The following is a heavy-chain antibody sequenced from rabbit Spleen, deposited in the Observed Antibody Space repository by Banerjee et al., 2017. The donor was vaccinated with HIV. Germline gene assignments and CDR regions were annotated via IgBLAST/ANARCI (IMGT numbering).Heavy chain of an antibody. J-gene: IGHJ4*01. Sequence: QSLEESGGDLVKPGASLTLTCIASGVSFSGSSYMCWVRQAPGKGLEWIGYIDPVFGITYYANWVNGRFTISSHAAQNTLYLQLNSLTAADTATYFCARDGAGSSYFNLWGPGTLVTVS. CDR1: GVSFSGSSY. CDR3: ARDGAGSSYFNL. V-gene: IGHV1S40*01. CDR2: IDPVFGIT. D-gene: IGHD8-1*01.